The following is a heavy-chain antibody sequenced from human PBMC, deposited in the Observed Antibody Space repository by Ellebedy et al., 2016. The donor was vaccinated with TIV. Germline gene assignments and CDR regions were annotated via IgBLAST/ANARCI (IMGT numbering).Heavy chain of an antibody. CDR1: SGSISGYY. D-gene: IGHD6-19*01. CDR3: ARSKKGESSGWYFWFDP. V-gene: IGHV4-59*01. Sequence: SETLSLXXTVSSGSISGYYWNWIRQPPGKGLEWIGYMYDSEHIDYNPSLRSRVTLSIDTSKNQFSLKLSSVTAADTAVYYRARSKKGESSGWYFWFDPWGQGTLVTVSS. J-gene: IGHJ5*02. CDR2: MYDSEHI.